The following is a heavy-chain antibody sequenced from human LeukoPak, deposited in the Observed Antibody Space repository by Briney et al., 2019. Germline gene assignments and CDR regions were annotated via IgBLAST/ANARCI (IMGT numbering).Heavy chain of an antibody. V-gene: IGHV4-39*07. D-gene: IGHD3-10*01. Sequence: SETLSLTCIVSGGSISSGPYYWGWIRQPPGKGLEWIGSIFPSGSTYSNPSLKSRVTISVDTSKIQFSLKLSSVTAADTAVYYCARSIKRGLFDYWGHGSLVTVSS. CDR2: IFPSGST. CDR3: ARSIKRGLFDY. J-gene: IGHJ4*01. CDR1: GGSISSGPYY.